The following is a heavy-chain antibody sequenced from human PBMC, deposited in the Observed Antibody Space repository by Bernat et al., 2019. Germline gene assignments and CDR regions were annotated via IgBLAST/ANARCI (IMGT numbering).Heavy chain of an antibody. J-gene: IGHJ6*02. Sequence: QVQLVQSGAEVKKPGASVKVSCKASGYTFTGYYMHWVRQAPGQGLEWMGWINPNSGGTNYAQKFQGWVTMTRDTSISTAYMELSRLRSDDTAVDYCARDRLGGERQWSYYYGMDVWGQGTTVTVSS. CDR1: GYTFTGYY. V-gene: IGHV1-2*04. CDR2: INPNSGGT. CDR3: ARDRLGGERQWSYYYGMDV. D-gene: IGHD3-16*01.